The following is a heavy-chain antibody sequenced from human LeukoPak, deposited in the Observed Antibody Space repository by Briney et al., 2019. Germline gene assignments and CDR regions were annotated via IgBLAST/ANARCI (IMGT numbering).Heavy chain of an antibody. D-gene: IGHD2-2*01. V-gene: IGHV3-23*01. Sequence: GGSLRLSCAASGFTFSSYAMSWVRQAPGKGLEWVSAISGSGGSTYYADSVKGRFTISRDNSKNTLYLQMNSLRAEDTAVYYCAKVWGLYCSSTSCSTGFDSWGQGTLVTVYS. CDR1: GFTFSSYA. CDR2: ISGSGGST. CDR3: AKVWGLYCSSTSCSTGFDS. J-gene: IGHJ4*02.